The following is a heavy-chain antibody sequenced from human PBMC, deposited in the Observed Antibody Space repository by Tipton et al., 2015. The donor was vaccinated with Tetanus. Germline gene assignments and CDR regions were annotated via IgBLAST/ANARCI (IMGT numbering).Heavy chain of an antibody. Sequence: QVQLVQSGAEVKKPGASVKVSCKASGYTFTSYGISWVRQAPGQGLEWMGWISAYNGNTNYAQKLQGRVTMTTDTSTSTAYMGLRSLRSDDTAVYYCARTLRSYYYYYGMDVWGQGTTVTVSS. CDR1: GYTFTSYG. CDR2: ISAYNGNT. J-gene: IGHJ6*02. CDR3: ARTLRSYYYYYGMDV. V-gene: IGHV1-18*01. D-gene: IGHD2-15*01.